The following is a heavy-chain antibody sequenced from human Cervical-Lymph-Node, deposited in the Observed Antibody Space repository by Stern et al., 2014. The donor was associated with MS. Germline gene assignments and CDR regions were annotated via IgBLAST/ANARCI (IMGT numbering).Heavy chain of an antibody. Sequence: VQLVESGAELRKPGASVKISCEASGYTFNTYYIHWGRQAPGQGLEWVALVNPKGGKSTYAQRFQGRVTVTGDTSTSTVSLELTGLTSEDTAVYYCARVLSLAPSDSWGQGTLVIVSS. V-gene: IGHV1-46*02. CDR2: VNPKGGKS. CDR3: ARVLSLAPSDS. J-gene: IGHJ4*02. D-gene: IGHD3-16*02. CDR1: GYTFNTYY.